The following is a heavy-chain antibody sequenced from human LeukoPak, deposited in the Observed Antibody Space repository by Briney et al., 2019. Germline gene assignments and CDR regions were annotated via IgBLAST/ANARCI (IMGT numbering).Heavy chain of an antibody. Sequence: SVKVSCNASGGTFSNYVLSWVRQAPGQGLEWMGGIIPIIGTANYAQKFQGRVTITLDESTSTAYLEVSTLRSEDTALYYCATSSDVMTSTTFDIWGQGTMVSVSS. V-gene: IGHV1-69*01. J-gene: IGHJ3*02. D-gene: IGHD3-9*01. CDR1: GGTFSNYV. CDR2: IIPIIGTA. CDR3: ATSSDVMTSTTFDI.